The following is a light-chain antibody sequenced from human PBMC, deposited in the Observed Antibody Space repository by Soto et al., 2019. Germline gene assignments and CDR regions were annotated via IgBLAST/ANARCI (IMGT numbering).Light chain of an antibody. CDR1: QSVTSPF. CDR2: STS. V-gene: IGKV3-20*01. CDR3: QQYGSSPRT. J-gene: IGKJ1*01. Sequence: EIVLTQSPATLSLSPGERATVSCRASQSVTSPFLAWYQQKPGQPPRLLIYSTSGRATGIPDRFSGSGSGTDFTLTISSLEPEDSAVYYCQQYGSSPRTFGQGTKVDIK.